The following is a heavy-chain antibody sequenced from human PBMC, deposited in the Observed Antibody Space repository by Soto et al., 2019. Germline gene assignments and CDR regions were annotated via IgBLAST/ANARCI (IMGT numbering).Heavy chain of an antibody. Sequence: PGGSLRLSCAASGFTFSSYWMSWVRQAPGKGLEWVANIKQDGSEKYYVDSVKGRFTISRDNAKNSLYLQMNSLRAEDTAVYYCARGPPRAQQWLVHFDYWGQGTLVTVSS. CDR3: ARGPPRAQQWLVHFDY. D-gene: IGHD6-19*01. CDR1: GFTFSSYW. J-gene: IGHJ4*02. CDR2: IKQDGSEK. V-gene: IGHV3-7*01.